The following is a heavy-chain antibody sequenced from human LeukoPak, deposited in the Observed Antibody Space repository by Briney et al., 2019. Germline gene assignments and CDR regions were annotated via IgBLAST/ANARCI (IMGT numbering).Heavy chain of an antibody. Sequence: SETLSLTCTVSGGSVSSSSYSWGWIRQPPGKGQEWIGTIYYSGSTYYNPSLKSRVTISVDTSKNQFSLKLNSVTAADTAVYYCARLQIFGAHYFFDCWGQGTLVTVSS. D-gene: IGHD3-3*01. CDR1: GGSVSSSSYS. V-gene: IGHV4-39*01. CDR3: ARLQIFGAHYFFDC. CDR2: IYYSGST. J-gene: IGHJ4*02.